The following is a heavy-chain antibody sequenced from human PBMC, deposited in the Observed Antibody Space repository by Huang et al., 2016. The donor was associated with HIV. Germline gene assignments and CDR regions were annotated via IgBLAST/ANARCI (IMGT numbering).Heavy chain of an antibody. Sequence: VESGGRLVQPGGSIRLSCVGSTFRFGAYWMSWVRQPPGKGLEWGAKIRQDESEKYYLDSVKGRFNISRDNAKKVVFLEMNNVRVEDTATYFCATKTAGMDIWGQGTTVTVS. CDR3: ATKTAGMDI. D-gene: IGHD1-7*01. CDR2: IRQDESEK. V-gene: IGHV3-7*03. J-gene: IGHJ6*02. CDR1: TFRFGAYW.